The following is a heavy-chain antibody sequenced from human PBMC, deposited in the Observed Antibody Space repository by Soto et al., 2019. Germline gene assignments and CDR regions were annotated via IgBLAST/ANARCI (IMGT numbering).Heavy chain of an antibody. V-gene: IGHV4-38-2*02. CDR1: GXSVSSGSY. CDR2: IYHGGTT. Sequence: XTLSLPCTVSGXSVSSGSYWAWIRQPPVKGPEWIASIYHGGTTFYNPSLKSRITISVDTSKNQFSLKLTSLTAADTAVYYCARVHVMVVAGSTFDYWGHGTLVTVSS. D-gene: IGHD6-19*01. CDR3: ARVHVMVVAGSTFDY. J-gene: IGHJ4*01.